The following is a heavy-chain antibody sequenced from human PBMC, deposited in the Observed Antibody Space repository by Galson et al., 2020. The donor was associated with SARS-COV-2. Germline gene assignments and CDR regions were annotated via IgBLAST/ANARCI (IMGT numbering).Heavy chain of an antibody. CDR2: VYPSGTT. CDR1: GYSVPTTNY. Sequence: SETLSLTCTVSGYSVPTTNYWGWVRQPPGRGLEWIASVYPSGTTYYNPSFKSRVTISVDTSKNQFSLRLDSVTAADTALYYCASQGVNMIVLVTVPGWYFDLWGRGTLVTVSS. CDR3: ASQGVNMIVLVTVPGWYFDL. D-gene: IGHD3-22*01. J-gene: IGHJ2*01. V-gene: IGHV4-38-2*02.